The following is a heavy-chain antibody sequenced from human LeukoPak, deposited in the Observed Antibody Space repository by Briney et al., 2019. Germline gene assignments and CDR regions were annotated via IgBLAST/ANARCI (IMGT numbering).Heavy chain of an antibody. V-gene: IGHV3-48*01. J-gene: IGHJ6*03. D-gene: IGHD3-10*01. CDR3: ARVGISYYMDV. Sequence: SGGSLRLSREGSGFSFRSSGMNWVRQAPGKGLEWVSYISDSGGTIYYGDSVKGRFTISRDNAKNSLYLQMNSLRAEDTAVYYCARVGISYYMDVWGKGTTVTVSS. CDR1: GFSFRSSG. CDR2: ISDSGGTI.